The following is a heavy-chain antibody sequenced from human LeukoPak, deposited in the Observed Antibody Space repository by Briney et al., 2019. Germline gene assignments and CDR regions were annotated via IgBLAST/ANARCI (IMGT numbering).Heavy chain of an antibody. Sequence: GGSLRLSCAASGFTFSSYAMSWVRQASGKGLEWVSAISGSGGSTYHADSVKGRFTISRDNSRNTLYLQMNSLRAEDTAVYYCAKDSSINYDFWSGYYYFDYWGQGTLVTVSS. J-gene: IGHJ4*02. V-gene: IGHV3-23*01. CDR1: GFTFSSYA. CDR3: AKDSSINYDFWSGYYYFDY. D-gene: IGHD3-3*01. CDR2: ISGSGGST.